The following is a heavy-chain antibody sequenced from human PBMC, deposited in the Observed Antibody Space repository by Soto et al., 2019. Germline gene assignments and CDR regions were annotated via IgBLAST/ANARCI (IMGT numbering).Heavy chain of an antibody. J-gene: IGHJ1*01. D-gene: IGHD2-8*02. Sequence: EVQLVESGGGLVQPGGSLRLSCAASGFTFRNYWMSWVRQAPGKGLEWVANINQDGRDTYYVDSVRGRFTISRDNAKTSLFLQMNSLRAEDTAVYYCAKELVVGPAEYFHHWGQGTLVTVSS. V-gene: IGHV3-7*01. CDR1: GFTFRNYW. CDR2: INQDGRDT. CDR3: AKELVVGPAEYFHH.